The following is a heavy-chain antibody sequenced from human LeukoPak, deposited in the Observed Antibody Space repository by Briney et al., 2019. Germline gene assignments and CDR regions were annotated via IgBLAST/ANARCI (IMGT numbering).Heavy chain of an antibody. J-gene: IGHJ4*02. CDR2: ISSSSSYI. CDR1: GFTFSSYS. Sequence: GGSLRFSCAASGFTFSSYSMNWVRQAPGKGLEWVSSISSSSSYIYYADSVKGRFTISRDNAKNSLYLQMNSLRAEDTAAYYCARDSVGATGDYWGQGTLVTVSS. V-gene: IGHV3-21*01. D-gene: IGHD1-26*01. CDR3: ARDSVGATGDY.